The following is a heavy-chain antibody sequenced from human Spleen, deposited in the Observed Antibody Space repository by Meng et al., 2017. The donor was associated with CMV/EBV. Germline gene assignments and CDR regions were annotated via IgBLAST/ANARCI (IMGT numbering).Heavy chain of an antibody. CDR1: GDTFGSYA. CDR3: AKVGSGIVGRTGDY. J-gene: IGHJ4*02. CDR2: IIPIVGVA. Sequence: SVKVSCKASGDTFGSYAINWVRQAPGQGLEWMGGIIPIVGVAKYPQKFQGRVTISADKSTSTVYMEVSRLRSDDTAIYYCAKVGSGIVGRTGDYWGQGTLVTVSS. V-gene: IGHV1-69*10. D-gene: IGHD1-26*01.